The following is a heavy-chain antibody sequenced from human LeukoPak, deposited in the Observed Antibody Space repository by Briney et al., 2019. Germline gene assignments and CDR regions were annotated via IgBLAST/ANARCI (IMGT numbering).Heavy chain of an antibody. D-gene: IGHD3-10*01. Sequence: PGGSLRLSCAASGFTFSSYGMHWVRQAPGKGLEWVAVIWYDGSNKYYADSVKGRFTISRDNSKNTLYLQMNSLRAEDTAVYYCATIKVRANNYDTDGFEYWGQGTLVTVSS. CDR3: ATIKVRANNYDTDGFEY. J-gene: IGHJ4*02. CDR1: GFTFSSYG. CDR2: IWYDGSNK. V-gene: IGHV3-33*01.